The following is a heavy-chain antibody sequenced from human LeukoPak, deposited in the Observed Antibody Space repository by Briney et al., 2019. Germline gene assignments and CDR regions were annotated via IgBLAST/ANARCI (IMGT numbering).Heavy chain of an antibody. CDR2: IKSDGSTT. D-gene: IGHD3-16*01. Sequence: GGSVRLFCAASGIHFNNYRVQWVRQAPGEGLVWVSRIKSDGSTTNYADSVKGRFTISGDNATNALYLQMSSLRAEDTAIYYCARGKDGVWAFDIWGQGTLVTVSS. V-gene: IGHV3-74*01. J-gene: IGHJ3*02. CDR1: GIHFNNYR. CDR3: ARGKDGVWAFDI.